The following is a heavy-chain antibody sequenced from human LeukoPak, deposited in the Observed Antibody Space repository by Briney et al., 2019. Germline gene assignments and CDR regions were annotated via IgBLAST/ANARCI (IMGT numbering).Heavy chain of an antibody. CDR1: GGTFSSYA. CDR3: ARALAGSYSPFYYYYYGMDV. Sequence: SVKVSCKASGGTFSSYAISWVRQAPGQGLEWMGGIIPIFGTANYAQKFQGRVTMTTDTSTSTAYMELRSLRSDDTAVYYCARALAGSYSPFYYYYYGMDVWGQGTTVTVSS. CDR2: IIPIFGTA. J-gene: IGHJ6*02. V-gene: IGHV1-69*05. D-gene: IGHD1-26*01.